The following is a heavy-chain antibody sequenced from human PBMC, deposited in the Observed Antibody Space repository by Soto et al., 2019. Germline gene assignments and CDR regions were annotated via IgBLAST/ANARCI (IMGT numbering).Heavy chain of an antibody. V-gene: IGHV1-2*04. CDR1: GYTLTRYS. CDR2: IKPNSGAT. CDR3: GRSPITGSLSY. Sequence: EASVKVSCKASGYTLTRYSIHWVRQAPGQGLEWIGWIKPNSGATNYAQKFQGWVTMTSDTSISTAYMELRRLKSDDTAVYYCGRSPITGSLSYWGQGTLVTVSS. D-gene: IGHD1-20*01. J-gene: IGHJ4*02.